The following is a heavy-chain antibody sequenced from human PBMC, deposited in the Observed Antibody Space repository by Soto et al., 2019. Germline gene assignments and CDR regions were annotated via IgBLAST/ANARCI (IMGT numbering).Heavy chain of an antibody. CDR1: GYTFTSYD. J-gene: IGHJ5*02. CDR2: MNPNSGNT. CDR3: ARERTRGFAP. V-gene: IGHV1-8*01. Sequence: QVHLVQSGAEVRKPGASVKVSCKASGYTFTSYDINWVRQATGQGLEWMGWMNPNSGNTAYAQKFPGRVTMTRNTSIRTAHMELSSLRSEDTAVYYGARERTRGFAPWGQGTLVTVSS.